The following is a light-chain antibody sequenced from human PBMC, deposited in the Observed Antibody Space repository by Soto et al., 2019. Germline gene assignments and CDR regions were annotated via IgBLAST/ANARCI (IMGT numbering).Light chain of an antibody. CDR1: QSVSSN. CDR2: GVS. Sequence: EIVMTQSPATLSVSPGERATLSCRASQSVSSNLAWYQQKPGQAPRLLIYGVSTRATGIPARFSGSGSGTEFTLTISSLQPEDFAVYYCQQYNNWPPCTFGQGTKLEIK. J-gene: IGKJ2*02. CDR3: QQYNNWPPCT. V-gene: IGKV3-15*01.